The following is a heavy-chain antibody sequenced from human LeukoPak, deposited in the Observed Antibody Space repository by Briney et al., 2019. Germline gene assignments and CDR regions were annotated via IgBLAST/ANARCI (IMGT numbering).Heavy chain of an antibody. CDR3: ARYSSSTLFDY. V-gene: IGHV4-39*07. D-gene: IGHD6-6*01. CDR2: IYSSGST. J-gene: IGHJ4*02. CDR1: GGSISSSFYY. Sequence: SETLSLTCTVSGGSISSSFYYWGWIRQPPGKGLEWIGSIYSSGSTYYNPSLKSRVTVSRDTSKNQFSLKLSSVTAADTAVYYCARYSSSTLFDYWGQGTLVTVSS.